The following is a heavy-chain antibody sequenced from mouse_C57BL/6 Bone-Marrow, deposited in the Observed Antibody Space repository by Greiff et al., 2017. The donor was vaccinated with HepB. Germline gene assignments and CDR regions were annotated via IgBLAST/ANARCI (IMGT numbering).Heavy chain of an antibody. J-gene: IGHJ4*01. CDR3: AREGDSSGDYYAMDY. CDR2: IDPSDSYT. CDR1: GYTFTSYW. Sequence: QVQLQQPGAELVRPGTSVKLSCKASGYTFTSYWMHWVKQRPGQGLEWIGVIDPSDSYTNYNQKFKGKATLTVDTSSSTAYMQLSSLTSEDSAVYYCAREGDSSGDYYAMDYWGQGTSVTVSS. D-gene: IGHD3-2*02. V-gene: IGHV1-59*01.